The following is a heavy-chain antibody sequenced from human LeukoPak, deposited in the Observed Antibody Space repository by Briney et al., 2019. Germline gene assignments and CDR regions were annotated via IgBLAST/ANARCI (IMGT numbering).Heavy chain of an antibody. CDR2: ISSSSSTI. Sequence: GGSLRLSCVASGFTFSVYSMNWVRQAPGKGLEWISYISSSSSTIYYADSVKGRFTISRDNDKNSLYLQMNSLRAEDTAVYYCARMSGSRLPGYWGQGTLVTVSS. V-gene: IGHV3-48*01. CDR3: ARMSGSRLPGY. CDR1: GFTFSVYS. J-gene: IGHJ4*02. D-gene: IGHD3-3*01.